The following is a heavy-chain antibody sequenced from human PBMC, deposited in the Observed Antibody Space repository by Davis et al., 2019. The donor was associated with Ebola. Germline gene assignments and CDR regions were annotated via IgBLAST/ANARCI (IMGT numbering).Heavy chain of an antibody. Sequence: HPQTLSLTRAISGDSVSSAGWNWIRPSPSRGLEWLGRTYYKSKWYNDYAVSVKSRITINPDTSKNQFSLQLNSVTHEDTALYYCARGWLRGGMDVWGEGTAVTV. J-gene: IGHJ6*02. D-gene: IGHD5-18*01. V-gene: IGHV6-1*01. CDR2: TYYKSKWYN. CDR3: ARGWLRGGMDV. CDR1: GDSVSSAG.